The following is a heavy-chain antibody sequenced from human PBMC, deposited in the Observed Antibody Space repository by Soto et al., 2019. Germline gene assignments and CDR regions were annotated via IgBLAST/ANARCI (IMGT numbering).Heavy chain of an antibody. Sequence: SETLSLTCTVSGGSISSYYWSWIRQPPGKGLEWIGYIYYSGSTNYNPSLKSRVTISVDTSKNQFSLKLSSVTAADTAVYYCARQHINTLVRGVKPGGAFDIWGQGTMVTVSS. CDR3: ARQHINTLVRGVKPGGAFDI. V-gene: IGHV4-59*01. J-gene: IGHJ3*02. CDR2: IYYSGST. CDR1: GGSISSYY. D-gene: IGHD3-10*01.